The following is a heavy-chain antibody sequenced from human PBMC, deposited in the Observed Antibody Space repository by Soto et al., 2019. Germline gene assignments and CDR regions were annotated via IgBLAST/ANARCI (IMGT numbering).Heavy chain of an antibody. D-gene: IGHD6-13*01. Sequence: SETVSLTCTVSGGSISSYYWSWIRQPPGKGLEWIGYIYYSGSTNYNPSLKSRVTISVDTSKNQFSLKLSSVTAADTAVYYCARHGPIAAAGTVFDYWGQGTLVTVSS. CDR3: ARHGPIAAAGTVFDY. J-gene: IGHJ4*02. V-gene: IGHV4-59*08. CDR1: GGSISSYY. CDR2: IYYSGST.